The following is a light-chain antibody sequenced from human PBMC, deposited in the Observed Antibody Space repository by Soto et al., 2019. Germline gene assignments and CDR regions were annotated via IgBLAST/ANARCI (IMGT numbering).Light chain of an antibody. CDR1: PTIYSN. J-gene: IGKJ5*01. CDR3: QRYGSSPPIT. Sequence: EIVITPSPATVSVSPGASASLSGRAVPTIYSNVAWYQQRPGQAPRLLIYGASSRATGIPDRFSGSGSGTDFTLTISRLEPEDFAVYFCQRYGSSPPITFGQGTKLDIK. V-gene: IGKV3-20*01. CDR2: GAS.